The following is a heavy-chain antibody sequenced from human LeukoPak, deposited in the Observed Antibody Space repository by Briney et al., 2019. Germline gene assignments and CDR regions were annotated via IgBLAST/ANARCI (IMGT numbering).Heavy chain of an antibody. V-gene: IGHV3-30*02. CDR3: AKDPPLVAYYFDY. CDR2: IRYDGTNK. Sequence: PGGSLRLSCAASGFTFSSYGMHWVRQAPGKGLEWVAFIRYDGTNKYYAESVKGRFTISRDNSKNTLYLQMNSLRAEDTAVYYCAKDPPLVAYYFDYWGQGTLVTVSS. J-gene: IGHJ4*02. CDR1: GFTFSSYG. D-gene: IGHD3-9*01.